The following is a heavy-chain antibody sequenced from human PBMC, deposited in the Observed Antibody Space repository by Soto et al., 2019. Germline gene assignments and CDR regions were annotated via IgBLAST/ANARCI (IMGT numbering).Heavy chain of an antibody. CDR1: GDSVSSNSAA. D-gene: IGHD2-2*01. CDR3: ARESGCSSTSCYRPSDY. Sequence: SQTLSLTCAISGDSVSSNSAAWNWIRQSPSRGLEWLGRTYYRSKWYNDYAVSVKSRITINPDTSKHHFSLQLNSVTPADTAVYYCARESGCSSTSCYRPSDYWGQGTLVTVSS. CDR2: TYYRSKWYN. J-gene: IGHJ4*02. V-gene: IGHV6-1*01.